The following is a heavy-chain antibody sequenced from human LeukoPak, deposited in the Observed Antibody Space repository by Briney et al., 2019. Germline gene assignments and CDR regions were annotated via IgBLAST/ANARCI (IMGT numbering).Heavy chain of an antibody. CDR2: INHSGST. CDR1: GGSFGGYY. Sequence: TSETLSLTCAVYGGSFGGYYWSWIRQPPGKGLEWIGEINHSGSTNYNPSLKSRVTISVDTSKNQFSLKLSSVTAADTAVYYCARTVVHYDILTGYYKGPFDYWGQGTLVTVSS. D-gene: IGHD3-9*01. V-gene: IGHV4-34*01. CDR3: ARTVVHYDILTGYYKGPFDY. J-gene: IGHJ4*02.